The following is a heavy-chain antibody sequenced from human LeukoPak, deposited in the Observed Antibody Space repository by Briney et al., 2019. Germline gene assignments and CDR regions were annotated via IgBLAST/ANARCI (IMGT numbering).Heavy chain of an antibody. Sequence: ASVTVSCKPSGYTFTSQGISWGRQAPGQGRDWMGWFSAYNGHTNYAQKFQDRVTMTTDASTTTAYMELRSLRSDDTAVYYCARDTAVAYYGMDVWGQGTTVTVSS. CDR2: FSAYNGHT. V-gene: IGHV1-18*01. D-gene: IGHD2-21*01. CDR1: GYTFTSQG. CDR3: ARDTAVAYYGMDV. J-gene: IGHJ6*01.